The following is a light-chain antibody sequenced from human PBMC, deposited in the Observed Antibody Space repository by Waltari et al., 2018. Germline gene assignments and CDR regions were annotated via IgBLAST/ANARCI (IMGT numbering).Light chain of an antibody. CDR3: QHYLRLPVT. V-gene: IGKV3-20*01. J-gene: IGKJ1*01. CDR1: QSVSRA. Sequence: EIVLTQSPGTLSLSLGERATVSCRTSQSVSRALAWYQQKPGQAHRLLIYGASTRAPGIPDRFSGSGYGTDFSLTISRLEPDDFAVYYCQHYLRLPVTFGQGTTVEI. CDR2: GAS.